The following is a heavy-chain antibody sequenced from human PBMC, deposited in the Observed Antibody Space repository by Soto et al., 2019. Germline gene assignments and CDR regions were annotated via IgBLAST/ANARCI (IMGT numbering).Heavy chain of an antibody. D-gene: IGHD6-19*01. Sequence: DVQLVESWGGLVQPGGSLRLSCAASGLTFSNAWMSWVRQAPGKGLEWVGRFKSKGYGGAADYPAPVKGRFTMSRDESKNTVYMQMNSLNTEDTAVYFCTTEMRHTSGWYGAFDIWGQGTTVTVSS. CDR2: FKSKGYGGAA. CDR1: GLTFSNAW. V-gene: IGHV3-15*01. J-gene: IGHJ3*02. CDR3: TTEMRHTSGWYGAFDI.